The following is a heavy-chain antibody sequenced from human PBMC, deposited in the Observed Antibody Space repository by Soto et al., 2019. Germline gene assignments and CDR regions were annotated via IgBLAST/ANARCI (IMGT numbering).Heavy chain of an antibody. J-gene: IGHJ4*02. CDR3: ARELSRWLRMFYDY. D-gene: IGHD5-12*01. CDR1: GFTFSSYW. Sequence: GGSLRLSCAASGFTFSSYWMSWVRQAPGKGLEWVANIKQDGSEKYYVDSVKGRFTISRDNAKNSLYLQMNSLRAEDTAVYYCARELSRWLRMFYDYWSRGTLVTVSS. V-gene: IGHV3-7*01. CDR2: IKQDGSEK.